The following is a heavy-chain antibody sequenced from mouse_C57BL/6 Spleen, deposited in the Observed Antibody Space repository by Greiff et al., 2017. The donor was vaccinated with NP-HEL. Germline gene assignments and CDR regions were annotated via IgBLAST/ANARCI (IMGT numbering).Heavy chain of an antibody. CDR1: GYTFTTYP. CDR3: ARGPYYGNHWYFDV. Sequence: QVQLKQSGAELVKPGASVKMSCKASGYTFTTYPIEWMKQNHGKSLEWIGNFHPYNDDTKYNEKFKGKATLTVEKSSSTVYLELSRLTSDDSAVYYCARGPYYGNHWYFDVWGTGTTVTVSS. CDR2: FHPYNDDT. J-gene: IGHJ1*03. V-gene: IGHV1-47*01. D-gene: IGHD2-10*01.